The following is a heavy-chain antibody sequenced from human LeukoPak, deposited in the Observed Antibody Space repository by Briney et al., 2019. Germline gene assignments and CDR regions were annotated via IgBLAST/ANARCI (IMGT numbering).Heavy chain of an antibody. CDR2: ISCSGGST. J-gene: IGHJ4*01. D-gene: IGHD4-23*01. Sequence: GGSLTLSCAASGFSFTSYSMGWVRPPPGRGLEWDSAISCSGGSTYYADSVKGRVTISRDNSKKKLYRQMNSLRAEDTGVYYCAKDPLTTVAYYFDYWGHGTLVTVSS. CDR3: AKDPLTTVAYYFDY. V-gene: IGHV3-23*01. CDR1: GFSFTSYS.